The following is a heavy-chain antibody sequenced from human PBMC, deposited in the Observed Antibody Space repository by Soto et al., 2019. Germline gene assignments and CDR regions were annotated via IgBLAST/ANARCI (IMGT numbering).Heavy chain of an antibody. Sequence: QVQLQQWGAGLLKPSETLSLTCAVYGGSFSGYHWSWIRQPPGKGLEWIGEINHSGSTNYNPSLKSRVTISVDTSKNQFSLKLSSVTAADTAVYYCARGYSSSFDYWGQGTLVTVSS. D-gene: IGHD6-13*01. CDR3: ARGYSSSFDY. V-gene: IGHV4-34*01. CDR2: INHSGST. CDR1: GGSFSGYH. J-gene: IGHJ4*02.